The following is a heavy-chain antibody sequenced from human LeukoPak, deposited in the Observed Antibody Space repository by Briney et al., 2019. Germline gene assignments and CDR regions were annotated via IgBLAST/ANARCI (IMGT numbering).Heavy chain of an antibody. CDR3: ARVRPGTYYYGSGSYYVDY. J-gene: IGHJ4*02. D-gene: IGHD3-10*01. Sequence: SETLSLTCTVSGGSISSYYWSWIRQPPGKGLEWIGYIYYSGSTNYNPSLKSRVTISVDTSKNQFSLKLSSVTAADTAVYYCARVRPGTYYYGSGSYYVDYWGQGTLVTVPS. V-gene: IGHV4-59*01. CDR1: GGSISSYY. CDR2: IYYSGST.